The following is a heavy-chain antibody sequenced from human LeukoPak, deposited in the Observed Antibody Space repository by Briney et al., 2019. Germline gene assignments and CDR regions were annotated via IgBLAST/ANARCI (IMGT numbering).Heavy chain of an antibody. D-gene: IGHD2-21*02. J-gene: IGHJ5*02. Sequence: SETLSLTXAXYGGSFSGYYWSWIRQPPGKGLEWIGEINHSGSTNYNPSLKSRVTISVDTSKNQFSLKLSSVTAADTAVYYCARAMCRRGGDCYDNWFDPWGQGTLVTVSS. CDR2: INHSGST. CDR1: GGSFSGYY. CDR3: ARAMCRRGGDCYDNWFDP. V-gene: IGHV4-34*01.